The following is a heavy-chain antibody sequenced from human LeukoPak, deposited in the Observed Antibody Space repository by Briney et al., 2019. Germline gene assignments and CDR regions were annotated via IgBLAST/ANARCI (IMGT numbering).Heavy chain of an antibody. Sequence: PGGSLRLSCAASGFTFSSYGMHWVRQAPGKGLEWVAVIWYDGSNKYYAASVKGRFTISRDNSKNTLYLQMNSLRAEDTAVYYCAKDPSGNWKTDYWGQGTLVTVSS. D-gene: IGHD1-20*01. CDR3: AKDPSGNWKTDY. CDR1: GFTFSSYG. CDR2: IWYDGSNK. V-gene: IGHV3-33*06. J-gene: IGHJ4*02.